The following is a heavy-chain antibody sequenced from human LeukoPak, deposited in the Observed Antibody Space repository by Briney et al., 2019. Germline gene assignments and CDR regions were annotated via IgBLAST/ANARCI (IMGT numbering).Heavy chain of an antibody. CDR3: ARANYYGSGSYYSWFDP. CDR2: IIPIFGTA. Sequence: SVKVSCKASGGTFSSYAISWLRQAPGQGLEWMGGIIPIFGTANYAQKFQGRVTITTDESTSTAYMELRSLRSDDTAVYYCARANYYGSGSYYSWFDPWRQGTLVTVSS. V-gene: IGHV1-69*05. CDR1: GGTFSSYA. D-gene: IGHD3-10*01. J-gene: IGHJ5*02.